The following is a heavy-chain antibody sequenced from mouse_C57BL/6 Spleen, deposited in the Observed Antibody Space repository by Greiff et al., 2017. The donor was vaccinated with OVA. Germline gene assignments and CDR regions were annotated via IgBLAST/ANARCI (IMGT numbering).Heavy chain of an antibody. J-gene: IGHJ2*01. V-gene: IGHV5-17*01. Sequence: EVQVVESGGGLVKPGGSLKLSCAASGFTFSDYGMHWVRQAPEKGLEWVAYISSGSSTIYYADTVKGRFTISRDNAKNTLFLQMTSLRSEDTAMYYCARPSHYSNYVGDYWGQGTTLTVSS. CDR2: ISSGSSTI. D-gene: IGHD2-5*01. CDR1: GFTFSDYG. CDR3: ARPSHYSNYVGDY.